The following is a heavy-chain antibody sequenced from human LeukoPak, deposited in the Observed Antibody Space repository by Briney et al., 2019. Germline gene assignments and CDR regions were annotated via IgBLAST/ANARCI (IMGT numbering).Heavy chain of an antibody. D-gene: IGHD3-16*02. CDR2: VFYSGST. Sequence: PSETLSLTCTVSGGSIGRYYWSWIRQPPGEGLEWIGSVFYSGSTNYNPSLKSRVTISVDTSKNQFCLKLTSVTAADTAVYHCARAGRLWGTYRPYWYFDLWGRGTLVTVSS. CDR3: ARAGRLWGTYRPYWYFDL. V-gene: IGHV4-59*01. J-gene: IGHJ2*01. CDR1: GGSIGRYY.